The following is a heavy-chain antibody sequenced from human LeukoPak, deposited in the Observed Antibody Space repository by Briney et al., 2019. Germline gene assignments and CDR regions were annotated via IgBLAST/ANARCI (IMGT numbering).Heavy chain of an antibody. CDR1: GFTVSSNS. J-gene: IGHJ3*02. V-gene: IGHV3-53*01. CDR2: IYSDNT. D-gene: IGHD2-15*01. Sequence: GGSLRLSCTVSGFTVSSNSMSWVRQAPGKGLEWVSFIYSDNTHYSDSVKGRFTISRDNAKNSLYLQMNSLRAEDTAVYYCAGGYCSGGSCYLAFDVFDIWGQGTMVTVSS. CDR3: AGGYCSGGSCYLAFDVFDI.